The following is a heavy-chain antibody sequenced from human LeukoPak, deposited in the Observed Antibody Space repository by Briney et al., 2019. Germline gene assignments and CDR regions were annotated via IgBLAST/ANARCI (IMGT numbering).Heavy chain of an antibody. CDR2: ISGSGGST. D-gene: IGHD6-19*01. Sequence: GGSLRLSCAASGFTFSSYAMSWVRQAPGKGLEWVSAISGSGGSTYYADSVKGRFTISRDNAKNSLYLQMNSLRAEDTAVYYCARDQWSIAVAGTADYWGQGTLVTVSS. CDR3: ARDQWSIAVAGTADY. V-gene: IGHV3-23*01. J-gene: IGHJ4*02. CDR1: GFTFSSYA.